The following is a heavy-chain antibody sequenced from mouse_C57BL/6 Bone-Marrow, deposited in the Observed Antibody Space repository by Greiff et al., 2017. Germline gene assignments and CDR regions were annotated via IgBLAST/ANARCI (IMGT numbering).Heavy chain of an antibody. CDR2: INPSSGYT. CDR3: NYYGSSPPFAY. CDR1: GYTFTSYW. D-gene: IGHD1-1*01. J-gene: IGHJ3*01. Sequence: QVQLQQPGAELAKPGASVKLSCKASGYTFTSYWMHWVKQRPGQGLEWIGYINPSSGYTKYNQKFKDKATLTADKSSSTAYMQLSSLTYEDSAVYYCNYYGSSPPFAYWGQGTLVTVSA. V-gene: IGHV1-7*01.